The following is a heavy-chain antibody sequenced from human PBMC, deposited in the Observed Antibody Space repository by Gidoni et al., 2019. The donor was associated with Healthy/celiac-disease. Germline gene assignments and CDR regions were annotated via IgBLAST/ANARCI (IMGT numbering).Heavy chain of an antibody. CDR1: GYTFTGYY. D-gene: IGHD2-2*02. Sequence: QVQLVQSGAEVKKPGASVKVSCKASGYTFTGYYMHWVRQAPGQGLEWMGWINPNSGGTNYAQKFQGRVTMTRDTSISTAYMELSRLRSDDTAVYYCARGAGSTSCYTGFCYYGMDVWGQGTTVTVSS. CDR2: INPNSGGT. CDR3: ARGAGSTSCYTGFCYYGMDV. V-gene: IGHV1-2*02. J-gene: IGHJ6*02.